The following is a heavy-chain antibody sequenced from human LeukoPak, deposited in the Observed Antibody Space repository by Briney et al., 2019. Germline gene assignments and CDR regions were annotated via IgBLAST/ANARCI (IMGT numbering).Heavy chain of an antibody. D-gene: IGHD3-22*01. Sequence: GASVKVSCKASGGTFSSYAISWVRQAPGQGLEWMGGIIPIFGTANYAQKFQGRVTITADESTSTAYMELSSLRSDDTAVYYCAKARYYDSSGSTHFDYWGQGTLVTVSS. J-gene: IGHJ4*02. CDR2: IIPIFGTA. V-gene: IGHV1-69*13. CDR3: AKARYYDSSGSTHFDY. CDR1: GGTFSSYA.